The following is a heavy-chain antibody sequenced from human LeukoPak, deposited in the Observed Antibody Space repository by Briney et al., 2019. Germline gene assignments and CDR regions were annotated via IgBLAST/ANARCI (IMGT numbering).Heavy chain of an antibody. V-gene: IGHV4-34*01. J-gene: IGHJ4*02. Sequence: SETLSLTCAVYGGSFSGYYWSWIRQPPGKGLEWIGEINHSGSTNYNPSLKSRVTISVDTSKNQFSLKLSSVTAADTAVYYCARGRGTDYWGQGTLVTVSS. CDR1: GGSFSGYY. CDR2: INHSGST. D-gene: IGHD3-16*01. CDR3: ARGRGTDY.